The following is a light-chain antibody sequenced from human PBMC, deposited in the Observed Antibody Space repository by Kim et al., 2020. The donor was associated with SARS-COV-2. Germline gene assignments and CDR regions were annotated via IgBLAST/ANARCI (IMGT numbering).Light chain of an antibody. V-gene: IGLV2-8*01. CDR1: SSDVGTYAN. J-gene: IGLJ1*01. Sequence: GQSASTACTGRSSDVGTYANVSWCQHHPGKAPKLVIYEVTKRPSGVPDRFSASKSGNTASLTVSGLQAEDEADYYCSSYAGSKDLVFGTGTKVTVL. CDR2: EVT. CDR3: SSYAGSKDLV.